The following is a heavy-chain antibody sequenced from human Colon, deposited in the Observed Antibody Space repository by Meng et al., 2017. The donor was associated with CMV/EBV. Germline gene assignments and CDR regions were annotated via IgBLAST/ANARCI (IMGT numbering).Heavy chain of an antibody. CDR1: GVSISSDNW. CDR2: IYHSGTT. Sequence: QGQRQEPSPGLVKPSGTLSLICSVSGVSISSDNWWTWVRQPPGKGLEWIGEIYHSGTTNYNPSLKSRVTISVDKSKNQVSLNLSSVTAADTAVYFCAKIPLGYSLSPLVGLDPWGQGTLVTVSS. V-gene: IGHV4-4*02. J-gene: IGHJ5*02. D-gene: IGHD5-18*01. CDR3: AKIPLGYSLSPLVGLDP.